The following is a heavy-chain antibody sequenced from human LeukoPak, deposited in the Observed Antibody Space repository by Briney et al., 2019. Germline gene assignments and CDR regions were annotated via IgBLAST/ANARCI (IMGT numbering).Heavy chain of an antibody. J-gene: IGHJ4*02. V-gene: IGHV1-69*01. CDR2: IIPIFGTA. Sequence: SVKVSCKASGGTFSSYAISWVRQAPGQGLEWMGGIIPIFGTANYAQKFQGRVTITADESTSTAYMELSSLRSEDTAVYYCARDDYGGNTHFDYWGQGTLVTVPS. CDR1: GGTFSSYA. D-gene: IGHD4-23*01. CDR3: ARDDYGGNTHFDY.